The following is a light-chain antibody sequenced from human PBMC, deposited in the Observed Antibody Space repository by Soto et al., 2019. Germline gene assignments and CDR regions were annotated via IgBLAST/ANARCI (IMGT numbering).Light chain of an antibody. CDR1: QSISSY. Sequence: DIQMTQSPSSLSASVGDRVTITCRASQSISSYLNWYQQKPGKAPKLLISAASSLQSGVPSRFGGSGSGTAFTLTISSLQSEDFAAYYCQQTYSAPPHTFGGGTKVEIK. CDR3: QQTYSAPPHT. J-gene: IGKJ4*01. CDR2: AAS. V-gene: IGKV1-39*01.